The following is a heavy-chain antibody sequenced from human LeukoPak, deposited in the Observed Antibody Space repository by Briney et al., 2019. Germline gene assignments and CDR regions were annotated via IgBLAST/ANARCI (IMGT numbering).Heavy chain of an antibody. CDR2: ISYDGSYK. D-gene: IGHD6-19*01. J-gene: IGHJ6*02. V-gene: IGHV3-30*03. CDR3: ARDRGRPAVAGPCYGMDV. Sequence: GGSLRLSCAASGFTFSDFGMYWVRQAPGKGLEWVAIISYDGSYKYYADSVKGRLTISRDNSENTLHLKMDSLRAEDTAVYYCARDRGRPAVAGPCYGMDVWGQGTTVTVSS. CDR1: GFTFSDFG.